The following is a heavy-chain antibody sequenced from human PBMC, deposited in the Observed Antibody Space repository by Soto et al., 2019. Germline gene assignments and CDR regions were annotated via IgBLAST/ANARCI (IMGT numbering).Heavy chain of an antibody. CDR1: GVSISSGGYS. J-gene: IGHJ5*02. V-gene: IGHV4-30-2*01. Sequence: SETLSLTCAVSGVSISSGGYSWTWIRQPPGKGLEWIGFIYHTGTTYYNPSLKSRVTISVDRSKNQFSLKLNSVTAADTAVYYCARRVNYYDSSGSSWFDPWGQGALVTVSS. D-gene: IGHD3-22*01. CDR2: IYHTGTT. CDR3: ARRVNYYDSSGSSWFDP.